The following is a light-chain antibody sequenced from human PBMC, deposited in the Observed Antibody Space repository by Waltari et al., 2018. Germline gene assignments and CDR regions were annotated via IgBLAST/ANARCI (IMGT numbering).Light chain of an antibody. CDR3: QQYNNWPPIT. CDR2: GAS. J-gene: IGKJ5*01. Sequence: EIVMTQSPATLSVSPGERATPSCSASQSVSSKFARYQQKPGQAPRLLLYGASTRATGIPARFSGSGSGTEFTLTISSLQSEDFAVYYCQQYNNWPPITFGQGTRLEIK. V-gene: IGKV3-15*01. CDR1: QSVSSK.